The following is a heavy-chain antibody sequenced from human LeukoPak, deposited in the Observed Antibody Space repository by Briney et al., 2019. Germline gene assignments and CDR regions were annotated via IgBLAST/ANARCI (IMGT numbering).Heavy chain of an antibody. Sequence: ASVKVSCKASGYTFTSYDINWVRQATGQGLEWMGWMNPNSGNTGYAQKFQGRVTMTRNTSISTAYMELSSLRSEDTAVYYCATAIVSGDAFDIWGQGTMVTVSS. D-gene: IGHD2/OR15-2a*01. CDR1: GYTFTSYD. J-gene: IGHJ3*02. V-gene: IGHV1-8*01. CDR2: MNPNSGNT. CDR3: ATAIVSGDAFDI.